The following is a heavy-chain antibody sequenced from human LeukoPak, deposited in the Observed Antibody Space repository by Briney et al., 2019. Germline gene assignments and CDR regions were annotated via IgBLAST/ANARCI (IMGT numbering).Heavy chain of an antibody. V-gene: IGHV3-7*03. CDR2: IKEDGTET. J-gene: IGHJ4*02. CDR3: AKEGRSLQTY. Sequence: GGSLRLSCAASGFMFSSNWMSWVRLAPGKGLEWVANIKEDGTETYYVDSVKGRFTISRDNAKNSLYLQMNSLRAEDTAVYYCAKEGRSLQTYWGQGTLVTVSS. D-gene: IGHD5-24*01. CDR1: GFMFSSNW.